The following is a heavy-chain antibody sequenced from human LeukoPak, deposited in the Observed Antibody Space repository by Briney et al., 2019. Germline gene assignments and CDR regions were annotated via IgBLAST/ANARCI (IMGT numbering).Heavy chain of an antibody. Sequence: GGSLRLSCAASGLTFDDYDMSWVRQGPGKGLESVSGISWNGDSKAYADSVKGRFTISRDNAKSSLYLQMNSLRAEDTAFYYCARNISSAGTSYFDYWGQGTLVNVSS. J-gene: IGHJ4*02. CDR3: ARNISSAGTSYFDY. D-gene: IGHD1-14*01. V-gene: IGHV3-20*04. CDR2: ISWNGDSK. CDR1: GLTFDDYD.